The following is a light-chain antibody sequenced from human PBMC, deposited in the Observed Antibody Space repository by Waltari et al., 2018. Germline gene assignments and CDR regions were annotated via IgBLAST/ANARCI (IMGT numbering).Light chain of an antibody. CDR1: QSMSTS. V-gene: IGKV1-39*01. Sequence: DIQMTQSPPSLSASVGDRVTITCRATQSMSTSLNWYQQKPGKAPNLLIYGASSLERGVPSRLSGSGSGTDFTLTISSLQAEDVAVYYCQQYFGLPLTFGGGTKLEIK. CDR2: GAS. J-gene: IGKJ4*01. CDR3: QQYFGLPLT.